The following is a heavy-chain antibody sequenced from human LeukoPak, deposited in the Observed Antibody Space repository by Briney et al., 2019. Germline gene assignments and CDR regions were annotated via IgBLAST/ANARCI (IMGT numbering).Heavy chain of an antibody. CDR2: ISGSGDA. CDR1: GFTFGGYA. D-gene: IGHD3-22*01. CDR3: VKDGHYPDNSGYYYEDS. J-gene: IGHJ4*02. Sequence: GGSLRPSCAASGFTFGGYAMSWVRQAPGKGLEWVSPISGSGDAYDADSVQGRFTISRDNSKNTLYLQMNSLRAEDTAVYYCVKDGHYPDNSGYYYEDSWGQGTLVTVSS. V-gene: IGHV3-23*01.